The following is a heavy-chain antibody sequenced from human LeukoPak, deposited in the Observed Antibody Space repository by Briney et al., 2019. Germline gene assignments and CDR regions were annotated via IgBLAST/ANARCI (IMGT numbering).Heavy chain of an antibody. CDR1: GFTVSSNY. D-gene: IGHD6-19*01. J-gene: IGHJ6*03. CDR2: IYSGGST. CDR3: ARAVAGPYYYYYMDV. V-gene: IGHV3-53*01. Sequence: GGSLRLSCAASGFTVSSNYMSWVRQAPGKGLEWVSVIYSGGSTYYADSVKGRFTISRDNSKNTLYLQMNSLRAEDTAVYYCARAVAGPYYYYYMDVWGKGTTVTISS.